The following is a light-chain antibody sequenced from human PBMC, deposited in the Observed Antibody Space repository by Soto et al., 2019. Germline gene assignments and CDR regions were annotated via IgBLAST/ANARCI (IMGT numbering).Light chain of an antibody. CDR3: SSYTSSNTPYV. J-gene: IGLJ1*01. Sequence: QSALTQPASVSGSPGQSITISCTGSSSDVGGYNFVSWYQHHPGKAPNLILYEVTTRPSGVSSRFSGSKSGNTASLTISGLQADDEANYYCSSYTSSNTPYVFGTGTKVTVL. V-gene: IGLV2-14*01. CDR2: EVT. CDR1: SSDVGGYNF.